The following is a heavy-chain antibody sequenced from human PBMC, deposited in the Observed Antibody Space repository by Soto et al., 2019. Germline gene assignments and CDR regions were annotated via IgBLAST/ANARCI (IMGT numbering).Heavy chain of an antibody. CDR1: GGSLSSGGYY. D-gene: IGHD2-15*01. J-gene: IGHJ4*02. V-gene: IGHV4-31*03. CDR3: ARGVAAMLYNYFDY. CDR2: IYYSGST. Sequence: SETLSLTCTVSGGSLSSGGYYWSWIRQHPGKGLEWIGYIYYSGSTYYNPSLKSRVTISVDTSKNQFSLKLSSVTAADTAVYYCARGVAAMLYNYFDYWGQGTLVTVS.